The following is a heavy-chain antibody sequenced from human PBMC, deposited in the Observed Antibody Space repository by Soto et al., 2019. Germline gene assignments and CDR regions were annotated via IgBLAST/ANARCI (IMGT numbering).Heavy chain of an antibody. CDR3: ARGGASTGEAPSDY. J-gene: IGHJ4*02. CDR1: GFTFSSYA. V-gene: IGHV3-30-3*01. CDR2: ISYDGSNK. Sequence: GGSLRLSCAASGFTFSSYAMHWVRQAPGKGLEWVAVISYDGSNKYYADSVKGRFTISRDNSKNTLYLQMNSLRAEDTAVYYCARGGASTGEAPSDYWGQGTLVTV. D-gene: IGHD7-27*01.